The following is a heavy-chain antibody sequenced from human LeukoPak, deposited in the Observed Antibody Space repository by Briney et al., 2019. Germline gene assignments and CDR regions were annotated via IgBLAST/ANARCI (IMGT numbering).Heavy chain of an antibody. Sequence: PGGSLRLSCAASGFTFSSYSMSCVRQAPGKGLEWVSSISSSSSYIYYADSVKGRFTISRDNAKNSLYLQMNSLRAEDTAVYYCARDWEYYYDSSGFPAENWFDPWGQGTLVTVSS. D-gene: IGHD3-22*01. CDR2: ISSSSSYI. V-gene: IGHV3-21*01. CDR3: ARDWEYYYDSSGFPAENWFDP. CDR1: GFTFSSYS. J-gene: IGHJ5*02.